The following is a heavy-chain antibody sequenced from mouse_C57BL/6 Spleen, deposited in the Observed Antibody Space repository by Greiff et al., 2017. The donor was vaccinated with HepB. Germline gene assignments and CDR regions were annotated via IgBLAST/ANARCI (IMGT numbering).Heavy chain of an antibody. V-gene: IGHV1-64*01. J-gene: IGHJ3*01. CDR2: IHPNSGST. CDR3: ARDDDYDGAWFAY. D-gene: IGHD2-4*01. Sequence: VQLQQPGAELVKPGASVKLSCKASGYTFTSYWMHWVKQRPGQGLEWIGMIHPNSGSTNYNEKFKSKATLTVDKSSSTAYMQLSSLTSEDSAVYYCARDDDYDGAWFAYWGQGTLVTVSA. CDR1: GYTFTSYW.